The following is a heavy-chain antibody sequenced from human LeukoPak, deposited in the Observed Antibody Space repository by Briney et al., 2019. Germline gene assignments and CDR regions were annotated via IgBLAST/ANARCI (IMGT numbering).Heavy chain of an antibody. CDR2: INQDGSEE. J-gene: IGHJ4*02. V-gene: IGHV3-7*01. Sequence: GGSLRLSCAASGFSFSNYWMTWVRQAPGKGLEWVAHINQDGSEEHYMDTVKARFTISRDNAKNSLSLQMNSLRAEDTAVYYCVRDGGVSGYDLLDYWGQGTLVTVSS. D-gene: IGHD5-12*01. CDR3: VRDGGVSGYDLLDY. CDR1: GFSFSNYW.